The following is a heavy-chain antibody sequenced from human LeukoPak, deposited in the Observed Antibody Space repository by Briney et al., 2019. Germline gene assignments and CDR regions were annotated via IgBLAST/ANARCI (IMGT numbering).Heavy chain of an antibody. CDR1: GFTFSSYG. CDR3: ASCYYYDSSAVT. V-gene: IGHV3-7*01. Sequence: GGSLRLSCAASGFTFSSYGMHWVRQAPGKGLEWVANIKQDGSEKYYVDSVKGRFTISRDNAKNSLYLQMNSLRAEDTAVYYCASCYYYDSSAVTWGQGTMVTVSS. J-gene: IGHJ3*01. D-gene: IGHD3-22*01. CDR2: IKQDGSEK.